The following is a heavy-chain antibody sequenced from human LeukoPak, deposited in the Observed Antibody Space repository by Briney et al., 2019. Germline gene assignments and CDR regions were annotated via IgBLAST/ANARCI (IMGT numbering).Heavy chain of an antibody. Sequence: GASVKVSCKASGYTFTSYGISWVRQAPGQGLEWMGWISAYNGNTNYAQKLQGRVTMTTDTSTSTAYMELRSLRSDDTAVYYCARDGYSGGWYVDWFDPWGQGTLVTVSS. V-gene: IGHV1-18*01. CDR3: ARDGYSGGWYVDWFDP. CDR1: GYTFTSYG. D-gene: IGHD6-19*01. CDR2: ISAYNGNT. J-gene: IGHJ5*02.